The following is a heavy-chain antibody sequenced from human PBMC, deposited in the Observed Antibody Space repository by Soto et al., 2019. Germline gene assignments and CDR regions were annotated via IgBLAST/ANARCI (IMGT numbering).Heavy chain of an antibody. CDR3: ASGQWLVPGYYFDY. Sequence: SETLSVTCTVSGGSISSSSYYWGWIRQPPGKGLEWIGSIYYSGSTYYNPALKSRVTISADTSKNQFSLKLSSVTAADTAVYYCASGQWLVPGYYFDYWGQGTLVTVSS. D-gene: IGHD6-19*01. J-gene: IGHJ4*02. V-gene: IGHV4-39*01. CDR1: GGSISSSSYY. CDR2: IYYSGST.